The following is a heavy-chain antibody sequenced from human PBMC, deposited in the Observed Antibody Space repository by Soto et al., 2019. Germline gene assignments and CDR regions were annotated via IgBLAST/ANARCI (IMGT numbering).Heavy chain of an antibody. CDR2: ICASGART. CDR1: GFTFSSYA. Sequence: GGSLRLSCAASGFTFSSYAMSWVRQAPGKGLEWVSAICASGARTYREEHVKGRFTISKDNSKNTMYLQKNSLRAEDMAVHYCALRKHGSYFDYWGQGTLVTVS. V-gene: IGHV3-23*01. CDR3: ALRKHGSYFDY. J-gene: IGHJ4*02. D-gene: IGHD1-26*01.